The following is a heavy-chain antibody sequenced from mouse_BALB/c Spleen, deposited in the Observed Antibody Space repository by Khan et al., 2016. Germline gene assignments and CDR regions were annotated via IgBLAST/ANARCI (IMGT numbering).Heavy chain of an antibody. J-gene: IGHJ3*01. D-gene: IGHD2-14*01. CDR1: GYTFTNYG. V-gene: IGHV9-3-1*01. CDR3: ARGKYDGVAY. CDR2: INTYTGEP. Sequence: QIQLVQSGPELKKPGETVKISCKASGYTFTNYGMNWVKQAPGKGLKWMGWINTYTGEPTYADDFKGRFAFSLETSASTAYLQINNLKNEDTATYFCARGKYDGVAYWGQGPLVTLSA.